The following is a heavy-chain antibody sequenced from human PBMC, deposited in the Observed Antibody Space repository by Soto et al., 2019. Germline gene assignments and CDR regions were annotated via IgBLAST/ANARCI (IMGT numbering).Heavy chain of an antibody. V-gene: IGHV3-33*01. J-gene: IGHJ4*02. Sequence: LSCAASGFTFSSYGMHWVRQAPGKGLEWVAVIWYDGSNKYYADSVKGRFTISRDNSKNTLYLQMNSLRAEDTAVYYCARAGYDFWSGYPPVYYLDYWGQGTLVTVS. D-gene: IGHD3-3*01. CDR3: ARAGYDFWSGYPPVYYLDY. CDR1: GFTFSSYG. CDR2: IWYDGSNK.